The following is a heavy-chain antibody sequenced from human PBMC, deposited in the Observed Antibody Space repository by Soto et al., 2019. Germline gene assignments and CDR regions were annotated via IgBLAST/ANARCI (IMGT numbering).Heavy chain of an antibody. Sequence: GWSLRLSCAASGFTFSDYYMSWIRQAPGKGLEWISYISSNSNYKNHADSVRGRFTISRDNAKNSLYLQMNGLRAEDTAVYYCARATGYYHTSGSDSWGQGTLVTVSS. D-gene: IGHD3-22*01. CDR3: ARATGYYHTSGSDS. CDR1: GFTFSDYY. J-gene: IGHJ4*02. CDR2: ISSNSNYK. V-gene: IGHV3-11*06.